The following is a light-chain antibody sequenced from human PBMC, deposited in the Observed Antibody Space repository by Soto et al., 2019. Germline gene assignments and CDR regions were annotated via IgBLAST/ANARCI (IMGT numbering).Light chain of an antibody. CDR2: GAS. CDR3: QQYYKGYT. Sequence: EIVMTQSPATLSVSPGERATLSCRASQSISSNLAWYQQKPGQAPRLLIYGASTRATDVPARFSGSGSGTEFTLTISSLQSEDFAVYYCQQYYKGYTFGQGTKLEIK. CDR1: QSISSN. J-gene: IGKJ2*01. V-gene: IGKV3-15*01.